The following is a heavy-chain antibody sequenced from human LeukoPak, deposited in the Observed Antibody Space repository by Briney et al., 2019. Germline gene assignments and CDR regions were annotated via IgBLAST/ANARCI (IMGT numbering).Heavy chain of an antibody. J-gene: IGHJ4*02. Sequence: GASVKVSCKASGYTFTGYYMHWVRQAPGQGLEWMGWINPNSGGTNYAQKFQGRVTMTRDTSISTAYMELSRLRSDDTAVYYCASSTAVRLGGYYFDYWGQGTLVTVSS. CDR2: INPNSGGT. D-gene: IGHD4-23*01. CDR3: ASSTAVRLGGYYFDY. CDR1: GYTFTGYY. V-gene: IGHV1-2*02.